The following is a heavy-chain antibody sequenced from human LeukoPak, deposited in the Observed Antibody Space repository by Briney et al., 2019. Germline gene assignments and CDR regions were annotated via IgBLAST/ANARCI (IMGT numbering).Heavy chain of an antibody. CDR3: AKDMWAYCSGGSCYYFDY. V-gene: IGHV3-9*01. D-gene: IGHD2-15*01. CDR1: GFTFDDYA. Sequence: GRSLRLSCAASGFTFDDYAMPWVRQAPGKGLEWVSGISWNSGSIGYADSVKGRFTISRDNAKNSLYLQMNSLRAEDTALYYCAKDMWAYCSGGSCYYFDYWGQGTLVTVSS. J-gene: IGHJ4*02. CDR2: ISWNSGSI.